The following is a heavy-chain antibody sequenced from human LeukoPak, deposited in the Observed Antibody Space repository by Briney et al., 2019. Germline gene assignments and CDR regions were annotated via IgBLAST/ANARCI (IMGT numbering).Heavy chain of an antibody. D-gene: IGHD6-13*01. V-gene: IGHV4-31*03. Sequence: PSETLSLTCTVSGGSISSGGYYWSWIGQHPGKGLEWIGYIYYSGSTYYNPSLKSRVTISVDTSKNQFSLKLSSVTAADTAVYYCAVSSSWHGVDYWGQGTLVTVSS. CDR1: GGSISSGGYY. J-gene: IGHJ4*02. CDR3: AVSSSWHGVDY. CDR2: IYYSGST.